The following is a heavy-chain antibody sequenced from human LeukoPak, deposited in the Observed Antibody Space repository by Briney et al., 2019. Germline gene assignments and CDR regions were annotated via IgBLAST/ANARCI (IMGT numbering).Heavy chain of an antibody. J-gene: IGHJ4*02. Sequence: GRPLRLSCAASGFTFSSYGMHWVRQAPGKGLEWVAVIWYDGSNKYYADSVKGRFTISRDNSKNTLYLQMNSLRAEDTAVYYCAREGPTVTTPDFDYWGQGTLVTVSS. CDR3: AREGPTVTTPDFDY. CDR2: IWYDGSNK. V-gene: IGHV3-33*01. D-gene: IGHD4-17*01. CDR1: GFTFSSYG.